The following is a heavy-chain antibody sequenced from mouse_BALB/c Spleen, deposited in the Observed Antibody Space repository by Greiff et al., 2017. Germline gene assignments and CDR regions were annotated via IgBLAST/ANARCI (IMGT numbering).Heavy chain of an antibody. CDR2: ISYDGSN. V-gene: IGHV3-6*02. Sequence: DVKLQESGPGLVKPSQSLSLTCSVTGYSITSGYYWNWIRQFPGNKLEWMGYISYDGSNNYNPSLKNRIPITRDTSKNQFFLKLNSVTTEDTATYYCARDKGGSSYDWYFDVWGAGTTVTVSS. J-gene: IGHJ1*01. CDR3: ARDKGGSSYDWYFDV. D-gene: IGHD1-1*01. CDR1: GYSITSGYY.